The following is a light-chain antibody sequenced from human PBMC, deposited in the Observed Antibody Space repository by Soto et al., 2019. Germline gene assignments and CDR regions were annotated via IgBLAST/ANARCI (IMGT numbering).Light chain of an antibody. V-gene: IGKV3D-20*02. CDR2: DAS. CDR3: QQRSNWPIT. CDR1: QSVSSSS. Sequence: ESVLAQSPGRLXXXXXXXGAPXXSASQSVSSSSLAWYQQKPGQAPRLLLYDASSRATGIPDRFSGSGSGTDFTLTISRLEPEDFAVYYCQQRSNWPITFGQGTRLEIK. J-gene: IGKJ5*01.